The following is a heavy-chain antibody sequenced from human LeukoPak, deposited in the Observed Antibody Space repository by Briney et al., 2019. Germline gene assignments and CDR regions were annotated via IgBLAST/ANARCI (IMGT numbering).Heavy chain of an antibody. CDR3: ARGGRYYDILTGYYRPPDLAFDP. CDR2: IYYSGST. Sequence: ETLSLTCAVYGGSFSGYYWSWIRQPPGKGLEWIGYIYYSGSTNYNPSLKSRVTISVDTSKNQFSLKLSSVTAADTAVYYCARGGRYYDILTGYYRPPDLAFDPWGQGTLVTVSS. J-gene: IGHJ5*02. CDR1: GGSFSGYY. V-gene: IGHV4-59*01. D-gene: IGHD3-9*01.